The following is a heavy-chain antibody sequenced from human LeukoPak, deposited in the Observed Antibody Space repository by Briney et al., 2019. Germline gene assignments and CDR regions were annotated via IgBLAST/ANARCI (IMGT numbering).Heavy chain of an antibody. CDR2: ISSDGSNK. CDR3: AKDHYVFWSGYSVSHFDY. V-gene: IGHV3-30*18. J-gene: IGHJ4*02. CDR1: GFTFSSYG. Sequence: PGGSLRLSCAASGFTFSSYGMRWDRQAPGKGLGWVAVISSDGSNKYYAGSVKGRFSISRDNSKNTLYLQMNRLRAEDTAVDYCAKDHYVFWSGYSVSHFDYWGQGTLVTVSS. D-gene: IGHD3-3*01.